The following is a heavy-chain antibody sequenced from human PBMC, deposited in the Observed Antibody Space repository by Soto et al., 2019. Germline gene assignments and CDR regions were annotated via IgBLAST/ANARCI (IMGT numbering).Heavy chain of an antibody. Sequence: EVQLLESGGGLVQPGGSLRLSCAASGFTFSSYAMSWVRQAPGKGLEWVSAISGSGGSTDYADSVKGRFTISRDNSKNTLYLQMNSLSDEDTAVYYCAKDQADIVVVPAAMRVVYYYYYGMDVWGQGTTVTVSS. CDR1: GFTFSSYA. CDR3: AKDQADIVVVPAAMRVVYYYYYGMDV. J-gene: IGHJ6*02. D-gene: IGHD2-2*01. CDR2: ISGSGGST. V-gene: IGHV3-23*01.